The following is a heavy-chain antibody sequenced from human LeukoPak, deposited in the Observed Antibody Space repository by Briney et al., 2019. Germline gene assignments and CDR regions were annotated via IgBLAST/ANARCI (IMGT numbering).Heavy chain of an antibody. CDR2: LSGSGRGT. D-gene: IGHD2-15*01. CDR3: AKMYCRGPWCYTGGDDKFYGMDV. Sequence: GGSLRLSCVASGFTFSDYAMNWVRQAPGKGLEWVSTLSGSGRGTNYADSVKGRFIISRDNSKKTLSLQMSSLRAEDTAAYYCAKMYCRGPWCYTGGDDKFYGMDVWGQGTTVTVSS. CDR1: GFTFSDYA. J-gene: IGHJ6*02. V-gene: IGHV3-23*01.